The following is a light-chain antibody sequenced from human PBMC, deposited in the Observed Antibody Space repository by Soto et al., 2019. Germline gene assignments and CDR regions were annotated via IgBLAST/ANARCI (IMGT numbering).Light chain of an antibody. CDR1: ESVLYSSNNKKY. CDR2: WAS. CDR3: QQYYSNPLT. Sequence: DIVMTQSPDSLAVSLCERATINCKSSESVLYSSNNKKYLAWYQQKPGQPPKLLIYWASTRESGVPERFSGSGSGTDFTLTISSLQAEDVAVYYCQQYYSNPLTFGGGTKVDIK. J-gene: IGKJ4*01. V-gene: IGKV4-1*01.